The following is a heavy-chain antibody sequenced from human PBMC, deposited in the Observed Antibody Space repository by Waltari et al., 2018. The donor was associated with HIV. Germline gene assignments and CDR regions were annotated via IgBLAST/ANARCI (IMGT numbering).Heavy chain of an antibody. CDR2: PNPGDCAT. CDR1: GCVFTRSY. V-gene: IGHV1-46*03. CDR3: PRDRLQYSYYGMDV. D-gene: IGHD4-4*01. Sequence: QVQLVQSGALMEKPGASMKVSCRTSGCVFTRSYIHWVRQAPGQGLEWIGLPNPGDCATNYEQKFQCKVTSTNETSSSALYMELGTLSSEYTAVYYCPRDRLQYSYYGMDVWGQGTTVIVSS. J-gene: IGHJ6*02.